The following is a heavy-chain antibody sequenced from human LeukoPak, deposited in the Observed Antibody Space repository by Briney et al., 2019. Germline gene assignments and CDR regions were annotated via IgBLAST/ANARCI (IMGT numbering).Heavy chain of an antibody. CDR2: IYHVGST. Sequence: SETLSLTCTVSGGSISSYFWGWIRQPPGRGLEWIGGIYHVGSTYYNPSLKSRVTISVDTSKNQFSLNLTSVTAADTAVYYCARGGYTGSYYSDYWGQGTLVTVSS. CDR3: ARGGYTGSYYSDY. J-gene: IGHJ4*02. D-gene: IGHD1-26*01. CDR1: GGSISSYF. V-gene: IGHV4-38-2*02.